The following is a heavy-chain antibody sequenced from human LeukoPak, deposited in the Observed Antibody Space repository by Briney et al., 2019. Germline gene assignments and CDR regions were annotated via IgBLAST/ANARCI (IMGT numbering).Heavy chain of an antibody. CDR1: GFTFSSYS. V-gene: IGHV3-48*01. CDR2: ISSSSSTI. CDR3: ARAMGGATIDY. J-gene: IGHJ4*02. Sequence: GGSLRLSCAASGFTFSSYSMNWVRQAPGKGLEWVSYISSSSSTIYHADSVKGRFTISRDNAKNSLYLQMNSLRAEDTAVYYCARAMGGATIDYWGQGTLVTVSS. D-gene: IGHD1-26*01.